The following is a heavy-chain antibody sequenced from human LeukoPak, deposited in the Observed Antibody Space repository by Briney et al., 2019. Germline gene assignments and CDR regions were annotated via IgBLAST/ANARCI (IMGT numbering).Heavy chain of an antibody. CDR2: ISTDGTTT. V-gene: IGHV3-74*01. CDR3: STAKFDN. J-gene: IGHJ4*02. Sequence: PGGSLRLSCAASGFTFSNYWIHWVRQTSAKGLVWISAISTDGTTTRYADSVKGRFTISRDNAKNSLYLQMNSLRAEDTAVYYCSTAKFDNWGQGTLVTISS. CDR1: GFTFSNYW.